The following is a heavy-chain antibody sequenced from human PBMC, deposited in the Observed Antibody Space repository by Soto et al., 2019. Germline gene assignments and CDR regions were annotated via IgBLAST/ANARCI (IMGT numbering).Heavy chain of an antibody. J-gene: IGHJ4*02. CDR1: GFTFSSYS. CDR2: ISSSSSTI. V-gene: IGHV3-48*02. Sequence: PGGSLRLSCAASGFTFSSYSMSWVRQAPGKGLEWVSYISSSSSTIYYADSVKGRFTISRDNAKNSLYLQMNSLRDEDTAVYYCAGEPDRNYYYGSGDAIDYWGQGTLVTVSS. CDR3: AGEPDRNYYYGSGDAIDY. D-gene: IGHD3-10*01.